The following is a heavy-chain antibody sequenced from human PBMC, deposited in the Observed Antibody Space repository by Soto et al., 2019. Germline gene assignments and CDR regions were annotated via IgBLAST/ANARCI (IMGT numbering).Heavy chain of an antibody. CDR2: IYPGDSDT. V-gene: IGHV5-51*01. CDR1: GYSFTSYW. Sequence: PGESLKISCKGSGYSFTSYWIGWVRQMPGKGLEWMGIIYPGDSDTRYSPSFQGQVTISADKSISTAYLQWSSLKASDTAMYYCARRGEDIVVVPAAPGKNYYGIDVWRQRTTVTVSS. J-gene: IGHJ6*02. CDR3: ARRGEDIVVVPAAPGKNYYGIDV. D-gene: IGHD2-2*01.